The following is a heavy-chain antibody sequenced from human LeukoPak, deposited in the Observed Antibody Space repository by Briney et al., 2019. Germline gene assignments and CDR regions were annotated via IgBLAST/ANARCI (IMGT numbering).Heavy chain of an antibody. Sequence: GGSLRLSCAASGFTFSSYSMNWVRQAPGKGLEWVSYISSSSSTIYYADSVKGRFTISRDNAKNSLYLQMNSLRAEDTAVYYCAKAGYGSGSSSFDQWGQGTLVTVSS. CDR2: ISSSSSTI. CDR3: AKAGYGSGSSSFDQ. J-gene: IGHJ4*02. V-gene: IGHV3-48*01. CDR1: GFTFSSYS. D-gene: IGHD3-10*01.